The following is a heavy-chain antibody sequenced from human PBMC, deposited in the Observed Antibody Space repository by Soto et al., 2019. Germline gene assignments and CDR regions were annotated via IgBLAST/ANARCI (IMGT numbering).Heavy chain of an antibody. V-gene: IGHV1-18*04. J-gene: IGHJ4*02. D-gene: IGHD5-12*01. CDR3: AGDRERSGCDWTTDY. CDR2: ISAYNGNT. CDR1: GYTFTSYG. Sequence: ASVKVSCKASGYTFTSYGISWVRQAPGQGLEWMGWISAYNGNTNYAQKLQGRVTMTTDTSTSTAYMELRSLRSDDTAVYYCAGDRERSGCDWTTDYWGQGTLFTVSS.